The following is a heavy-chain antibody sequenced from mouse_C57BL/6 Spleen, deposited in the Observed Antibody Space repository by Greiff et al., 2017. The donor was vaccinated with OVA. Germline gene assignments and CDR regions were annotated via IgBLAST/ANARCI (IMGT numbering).Heavy chain of an antibody. CDR3: ASGDYSTYYAMDY. J-gene: IGHJ4*01. D-gene: IGHD2-5*01. CDR1: GYSITSGYY. Sequence: EVQRVESGPGLVKPSQSLSLTCSVTGYSITSGYYWNWIRQFPGNKLEWMGYISYDGSNNYNPSLKNRISITRDTSKNQFFLKLNSVTTEDTATDYCASGDYSTYYAMDYWGQGTSVTVSS. V-gene: IGHV3-6*01. CDR2: ISYDGSN.